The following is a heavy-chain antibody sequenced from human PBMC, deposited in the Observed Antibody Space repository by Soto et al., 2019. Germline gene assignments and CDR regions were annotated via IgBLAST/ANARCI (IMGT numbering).Heavy chain of an antibody. CDR3: ERGRGYYDGIDY. V-gene: IGHV1-8*01. Sequence: ASVKVSCKASGYTFTSYDINWVRPATGQGLEWMGWMNPNSGHTGYAQKFQGRVTMTRNTPITTAYMELSSLRSEDTAVYFCERGRGYYDGIDYGGQGTLVTVSS. J-gene: IGHJ4*02. D-gene: IGHD5-12*01. CDR1: GYTFTSYD. CDR2: MNPNSGHT.